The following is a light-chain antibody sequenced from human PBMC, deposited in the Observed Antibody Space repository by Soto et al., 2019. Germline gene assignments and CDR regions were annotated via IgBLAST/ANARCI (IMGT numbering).Light chain of an antibody. CDR1: QSVDSH. V-gene: IGKV3-11*01. CDR2: GAS. J-gene: IGKJ5*01. CDR3: QQRNDWPIT. Sequence: EIVLTQSPASLSLSPGERATRCCRASQSVDSHLVWYQQKPGQAPRLLIFGASNRATGIPARFSGSGSGTDFTLAINRLEPDDFAVYYCQQRNDWPITFGQGTRLEIK.